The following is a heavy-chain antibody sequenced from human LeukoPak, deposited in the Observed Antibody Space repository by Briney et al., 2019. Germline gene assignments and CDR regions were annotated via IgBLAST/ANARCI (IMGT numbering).Heavy chain of an antibody. CDR2: IYYSGRT. V-gene: IGHV4-31*03. Sequence: SQTLSLTCTVSGGSISSGGYYWSWIRQHPGKGLEWIGHIYYSGRTYYNPSLKSRVTISVDTSKNQFSLKLSSVTAADTAVYYCARVDILTGYCFDYWGQGTLVTVSS. D-gene: IGHD3-9*01. CDR3: ARVDILTGYCFDY. CDR1: GGSISSGGYY. J-gene: IGHJ4*02.